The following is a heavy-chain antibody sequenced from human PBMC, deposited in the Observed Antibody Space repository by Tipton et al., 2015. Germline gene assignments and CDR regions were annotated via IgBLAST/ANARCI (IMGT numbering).Heavy chain of an antibody. CDR1: GFTFDDYA. Sequence: SLRLSCAASGFTFDDYAMHWVRQAPGKGLEWVSGISWNSGVIGYADSVRGRFTISRDNARNTLYLQMNSLRADDTAVYYCARSPQDPAVDYWGQGALVTVSS. CDR3: ARSPQDPAVDY. V-gene: IGHV3-9*01. CDR2: ISWNSGVI. J-gene: IGHJ4*02.